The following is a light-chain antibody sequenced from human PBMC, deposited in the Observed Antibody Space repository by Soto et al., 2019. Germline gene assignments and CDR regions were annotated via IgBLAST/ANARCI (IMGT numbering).Light chain of an antibody. J-gene: IGKJ3*01. CDR2: DAS. CDR1: QSVRNY. Sequence: EMVLTQSPATLSLSPGERATLSCRASQSVRNYLAWYQQKPGQAPRLLIYDASNRATGIPTRFGGSGSGTDFTLTISSLEPEDFAIYYCQQRNEWPLTFGPGTKLDIK. CDR3: QQRNEWPLT. V-gene: IGKV3-11*01.